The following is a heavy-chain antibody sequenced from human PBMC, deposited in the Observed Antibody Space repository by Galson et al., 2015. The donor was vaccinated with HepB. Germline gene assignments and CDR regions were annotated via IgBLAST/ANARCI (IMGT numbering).Heavy chain of an antibody. Sequence: LRLSCAASGFTFSSYSMNWVRQAPGKGLEWVSSISSSSSYIYYADSVKGRFTISRDNAKNSLYLQMNSLRAEDTAVYYCAREWPPDYYYYYGMDVWGQGTTVTISS. D-gene: IGHD1-14*01. CDR2: ISSSSSYI. V-gene: IGHV3-21*01. J-gene: IGHJ6*02. CDR1: GFTFSSYS. CDR3: AREWPPDYYYYYGMDV.